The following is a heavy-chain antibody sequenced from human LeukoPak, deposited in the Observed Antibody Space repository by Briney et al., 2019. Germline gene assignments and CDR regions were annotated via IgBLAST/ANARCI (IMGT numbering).Heavy chain of an antibody. CDR1: GYTFTGYY. J-gene: IGHJ6*02. V-gene: IGHV1-2*02. CDR3: ARSITIFGRVPMGYYYYGMDV. Sequence: ASVKVSCKASGYTFTGYYMHWVRQAPGQGLEWMGWINPNSGCTNYAQKFQGRVTMTRDTSISTAYMELSRLRSDDTAVYYCARSITIFGRVPMGYYYYGMDVWGQGTTVTVSS. CDR2: INPNSGCT. D-gene: IGHD3-3*01.